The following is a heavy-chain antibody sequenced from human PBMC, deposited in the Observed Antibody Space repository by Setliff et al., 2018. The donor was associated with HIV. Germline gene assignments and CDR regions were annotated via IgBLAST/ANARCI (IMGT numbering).Heavy chain of an antibody. CDR2: ISYRGIT. D-gene: IGHD5-12*01. CDR1: GGSISTYY. J-gene: IGHJ6*02. V-gene: IGHV4-59*08. Sequence: TSETLSLTCTVSGGSISTYYWSWIRQPPGKRLEWIGYISYRGITNYSPSLKSRVSMSVDTSKNQFSLRLSSVTATDTAIYFCARGLRSDNYYFHGMDVWGQGTTVTVSS. CDR3: ARGLRSDNYYFHGMDV.